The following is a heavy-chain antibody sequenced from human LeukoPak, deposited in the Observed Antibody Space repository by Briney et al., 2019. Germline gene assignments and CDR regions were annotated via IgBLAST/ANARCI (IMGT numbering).Heavy chain of an antibody. J-gene: IGHJ5*02. CDR2: IYYSGST. CDR3: ASPAVAGSWFDP. Sequence: SETLSLTCTVSGGSISSSSYYWGWIRQPPGKELEWIGTIYYSGSTYYNPSLKSRVTISVDTSKNQFSLKLSSVTAADTAVYYCASPAVAGSWFDPWGQGTLVTVSS. CDR1: GGSISSSSYY. V-gene: IGHV4-39*07. D-gene: IGHD6-19*01.